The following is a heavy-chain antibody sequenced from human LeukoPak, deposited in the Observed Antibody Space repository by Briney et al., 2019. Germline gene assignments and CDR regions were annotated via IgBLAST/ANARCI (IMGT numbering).Heavy chain of an antibody. CDR3: ARDYLYGFLTGYYSDY. Sequence: GASVKVSCKASGYTLTSYGISWVRQAPGQGLEWMGWISGYNGNTNYAQKLQGRVTMTTDTSTSTAYMELRSLRSDDTAVYYCARDYLYGFLTGYYSDYWGQGTLVTVSS. V-gene: IGHV1-18*04. CDR2: ISGYNGNT. CDR1: GYTLTSYG. D-gene: IGHD3-9*01. J-gene: IGHJ4*02.